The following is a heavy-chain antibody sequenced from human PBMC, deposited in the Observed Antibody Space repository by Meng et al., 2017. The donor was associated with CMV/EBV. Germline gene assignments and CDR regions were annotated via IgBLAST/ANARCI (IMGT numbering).Heavy chain of an antibody. V-gene: IGHV3-23*01. CDR1: GFTFSSYA. J-gene: IGHJ4*02. CDR2: ISGSGGST. Sequence: GGSLRLSCAASGFTFSSYAMSWVRQAPGKGLEWVSAISGSGGSTYYADSVKGRFTISRDNSKNTLYLQMNSLSAEDTAVYYCAKGKGGCSSTSCYTACDYWGQGTLVTVSS. D-gene: IGHD2-2*02. CDR3: AKGKGGCSSTSCYTACDY.